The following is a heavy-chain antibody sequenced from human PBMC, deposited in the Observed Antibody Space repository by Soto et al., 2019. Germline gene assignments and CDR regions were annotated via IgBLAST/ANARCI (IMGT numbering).Heavy chain of an antibody. CDR1: GDSVSSNSAA. J-gene: IGHJ6*02. D-gene: IGHD6-13*01. V-gene: IGHV6-1*01. CDR3: ARHTTTAAAGKIYYYYGMDV. CDR2: TYYRSKWYN. Sequence: SQTLSLTCAISGDSVSSNSAAWNWIRQSPSRGLEWLGRTYYRSKWYNDYAVSVKSRITINPDTSKNQFSLQLNSVTPEDTAVYYCARHTTTAAAGKIYYYYGMDVWGQGTKVTVSS.